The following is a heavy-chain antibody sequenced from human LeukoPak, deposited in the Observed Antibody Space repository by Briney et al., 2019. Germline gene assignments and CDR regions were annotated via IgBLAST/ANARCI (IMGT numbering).Heavy chain of an antibody. CDR2: IYWNDDK. CDR3: AHRPWASADFDY. D-gene: IGHD1-26*01. Sequence: KVSGPTLVNPTQTLTLTCTCSGFSLSTSRGGVGWIRQPPGKALEWLTLIYWNDDKRYSSSLKSRLTITKDTSKNQVVLTMTNMDPVDTATYYCAHRPWASADFDYWGQGTLVTVSS. V-gene: IGHV2-5*01. CDR1: GFSLSTSRGG. J-gene: IGHJ4*02.